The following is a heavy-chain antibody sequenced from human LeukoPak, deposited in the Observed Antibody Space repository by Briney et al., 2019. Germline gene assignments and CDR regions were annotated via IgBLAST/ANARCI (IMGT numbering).Heavy chain of an antibody. CDR3: ARDGHYDILTGYFQD. Sequence: GGSLRLSCAASGFTFSSYAMYWVRQAPGRGLEWVSAIPGSGDSTYYADSVKGRFTISRDNAKNSLYLQMNSLRAEDTAVYYCARDGHYDILTGYFQDWGQGTLVTVSS. D-gene: IGHD3-9*01. CDR2: IPGSGDST. CDR1: GFTFSSYA. V-gene: IGHV3-23*01. J-gene: IGHJ1*01.